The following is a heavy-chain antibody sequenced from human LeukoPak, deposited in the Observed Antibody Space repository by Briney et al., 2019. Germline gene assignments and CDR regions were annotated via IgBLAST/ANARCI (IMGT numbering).Heavy chain of an antibody. J-gene: IGHJ4*02. V-gene: IGHV3-48*02. CDR1: GFTFSSYS. CDR2: IGSSSSTI. CDR3: ARGVGYYRSNSYYYFDS. Sequence: PGGSLRLSCAASGFTFSSYSMNWVRQAPGKGLEWVSYIGSSSSTIYYADSVKGRITISRDNAKNSLYLQMNSLRDEDTAVYYCARGVGYYRSNSYYYFDSWGQGTLVTVSS. D-gene: IGHD3-22*01.